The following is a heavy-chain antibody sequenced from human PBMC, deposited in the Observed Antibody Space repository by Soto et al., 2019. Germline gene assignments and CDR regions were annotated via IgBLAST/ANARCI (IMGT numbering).Heavy chain of an antibody. CDR3: AKLGYPTLEYYYYGMDV. Sequence: HHGGSLRLSCAASGFTFSSYGMHWVRQAPGKGLEWVAVIWYDGSNKYYADSVKGRFTISRDNSKNTLYLQMNSLRAEDTAVYYCAKLGYPTLEYYYYGMDVWGQGTTVTVSS. D-gene: IGHD3-3*01. CDR1: GFTFSSYG. V-gene: IGHV3-33*06. CDR2: IWYDGSNK. J-gene: IGHJ6*02.